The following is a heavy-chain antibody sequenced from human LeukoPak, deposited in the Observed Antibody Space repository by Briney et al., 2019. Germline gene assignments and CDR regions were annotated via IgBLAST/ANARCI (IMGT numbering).Heavy chain of an antibody. J-gene: IGHJ5*01. CDR3: ARGWFGPDS. Sequence: GGSLRLSCAASGVTFSSHPMHWVRQAPGKGLVWVSGISNDGTSTTYADSVKGRFTISRDNAKNTLYLQMHSLRAEDTAVYSCARGWFGPDSCGQGTLVTVSS. CDR2: ISNDGTST. V-gene: IGHV3-74*01. CDR1: GVTFSSHP. D-gene: IGHD3-10*01.